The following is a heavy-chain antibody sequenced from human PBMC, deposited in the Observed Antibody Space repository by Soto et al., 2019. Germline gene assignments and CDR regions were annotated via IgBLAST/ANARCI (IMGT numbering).Heavy chain of an antibody. J-gene: IGHJ3*02. CDR1: GYTFTGYY. CDR2: INPNSGST. V-gene: IGHV1-2*04. D-gene: IGHD2-15*01. Sequence: AAGKVSCKASGYTFTGYYMHWVRQARGQGREWMGWINPNSGSTNYAQKFQGWVTMTRDTSISTAYMELSRLRSDDTAVYYCARGYCSGGSCYSDDAFDIWGQGTMVTVPS. CDR3: ARGYCSGGSCYSDDAFDI.